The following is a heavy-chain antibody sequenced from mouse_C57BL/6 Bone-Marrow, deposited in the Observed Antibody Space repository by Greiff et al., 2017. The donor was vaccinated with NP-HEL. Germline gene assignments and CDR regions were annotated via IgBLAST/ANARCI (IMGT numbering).Heavy chain of an antibody. D-gene: IGHD2-5*01. V-gene: IGHV1-7*01. CDR2: INPSSGYT. CDR1: GYTFTSYW. Sequence: VQLQQSGAELAKPGASVKLSCKASGYTFTSYWMHWVQKRPGQGLEWIGYINPSSGYTKYNQKFKDKATLTADKSSSKDYMQLSSLTYEDSAVYYCAIYSNYETWFAYWGQGTLVTVSA. CDR3: AIYSNYETWFAY. J-gene: IGHJ3*01.